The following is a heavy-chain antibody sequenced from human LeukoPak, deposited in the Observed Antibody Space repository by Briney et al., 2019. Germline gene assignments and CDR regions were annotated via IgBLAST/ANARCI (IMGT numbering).Heavy chain of an antibody. D-gene: IGHD3-10*01. CDR1: GYTFTGYY. Sequence: ASVKVSCKASGYTFTGYYMHWVRQAPGQGLEWMGIINPSGGSTSYAQKFQGRVTMTRDTSTSTVYMELSSLRSEDTAVYYCARDREGESYPSNPDLDYWGRGTLVTVSS. CDR3: ARDREGESYPSNPDLDY. V-gene: IGHV1-46*01. CDR2: INPSGGST. J-gene: IGHJ4*02.